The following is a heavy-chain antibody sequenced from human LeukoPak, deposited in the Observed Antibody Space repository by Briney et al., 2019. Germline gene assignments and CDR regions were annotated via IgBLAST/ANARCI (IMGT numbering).Heavy chain of an antibody. CDR3: ARGWCSGGSCYFRKSRYYFDY. D-gene: IGHD2-15*01. J-gene: IGHJ4*02. V-gene: IGHV4-4*07. CDR2: IYTSGST. Sequence: SETLSLTCTVSGGSISSYYWSWIRQPAGKGLEWIGRIYTSGSTNYNPSLKSRVTMSVDTSKNQFSLKLSSVTAADTAVYYCARGWCSGGSCYFRKSRYYFDYWGQGTLVTVSS. CDR1: GGSISSYY.